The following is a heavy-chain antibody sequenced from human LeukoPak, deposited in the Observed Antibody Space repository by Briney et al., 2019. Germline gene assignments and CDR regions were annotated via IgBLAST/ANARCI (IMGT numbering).Heavy chain of an antibody. V-gene: IGHV3-15*01. Sequence: GGTLRLSCAVSGFTFSNALMSWVRQAPGTGLEWVGRIKSKTDGGTTDYAAPVKGRFTISRDDSKNTLYLQMNSLKTEDTAVYYCTTAYYDFWSGYYRFDYWGQGTLVTVSS. CDR2: IKSKTDGGTT. J-gene: IGHJ4*02. CDR3: TTAYYDFWSGYYRFDY. D-gene: IGHD3-3*01. CDR1: GFTFSNAL.